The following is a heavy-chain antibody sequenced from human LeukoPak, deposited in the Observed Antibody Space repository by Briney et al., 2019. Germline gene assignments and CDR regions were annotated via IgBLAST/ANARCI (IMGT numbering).Heavy chain of an antibody. CDR3: ARGGNIGYNYNAFDI. J-gene: IGHJ3*02. V-gene: IGHV3-48*03. D-gene: IGHD3-22*01. CDR2: ISRGGNTI. CDR1: GFISSTYE. Sequence: GGSLRLSCAASGFISSTYEMNWVRQAPGRGLEWVSYISRGGNTIYYADSVRGRFTISRDNAKNSLYLQMNGLRAEDTAVYYCARGGNIGYNYNAFDIWGQGTMVTVSS.